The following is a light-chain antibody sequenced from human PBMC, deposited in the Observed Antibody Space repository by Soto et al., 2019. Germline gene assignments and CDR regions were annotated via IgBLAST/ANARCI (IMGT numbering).Light chain of an antibody. Sequence: EIVMTQSPATLSVSPGERATLSCRASQSVSSNLAWYQQKPGQAPRLLISGASTRATGIPARFSGSGSGTEFTLTISSLQSEDFAVYYCQQYNDWAPLTLGGGTKVEIK. V-gene: IGKV3D-15*01. J-gene: IGKJ4*01. CDR1: QSVSSN. CDR3: QQYNDWAPLT. CDR2: GAS.